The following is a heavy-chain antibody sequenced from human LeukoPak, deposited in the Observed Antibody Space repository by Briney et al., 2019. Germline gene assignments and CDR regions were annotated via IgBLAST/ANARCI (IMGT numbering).Heavy chain of an antibody. CDR2: INPSGGSA. Sequence: ASVKVSCKASGYTFTVYYMHWVRQAPGQGLEWMGIINPSGGSASYAQKFQGRVTMTRDTSTSTVYMELSSLRSEDTAVYYCARGGYSYGYGWTFWGQGTLVTVSS. V-gene: IGHV1-46*01. CDR1: GYTFTVYY. CDR3: ARGGYSYGYGWTF. J-gene: IGHJ4*02. D-gene: IGHD5-18*01.